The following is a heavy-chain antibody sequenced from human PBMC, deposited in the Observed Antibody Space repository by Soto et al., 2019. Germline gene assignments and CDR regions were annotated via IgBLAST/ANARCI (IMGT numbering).Heavy chain of an antibody. CDR2: IYYSGTT. CDR3: ASLELLSTYGMDV. CDR1: GGSISSSSYY. Sequence: SETLSLTCTVSGGSISSSSYYWGWIRQPPGKGLEWIGSIYYSGTTYYNPSLKSRVTISVDTSKNQFSLKLSSVTAAGTAVYYCASLELLSTYGMDVWGQGTTVTVSS. V-gene: IGHV4-39*01. D-gene: IGHD2-2*01. J-gene: IGHJ6*02.